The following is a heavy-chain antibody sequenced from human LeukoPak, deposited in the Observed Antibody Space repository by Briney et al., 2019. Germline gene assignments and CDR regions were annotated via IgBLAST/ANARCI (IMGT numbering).Heavy chain of an antibody. Sequence: GGSLRLSCAASGFTFSSYAMSWVRQAPGKGLVWVSRINSDGSSTSYADSVKGRFTISRDNAKNTLYLQMNSLRAEDTAVYYCASATSGYYDFWSGYYTPEYFQHWGRGTLVTVSS. CDR3: ASATSGYYDFWSGYYTPEYFQH. J-gene: IGHJ1*01. CDR2: INSDGSST. V-gene: IGHV3-74*01. CDR1: GFTFSSYA. D-gene: IGHD3-3*01.